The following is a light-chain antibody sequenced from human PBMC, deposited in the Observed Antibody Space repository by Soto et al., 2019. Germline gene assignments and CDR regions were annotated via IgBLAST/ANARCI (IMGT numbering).Light chain of an antibody. V-gene: IGLV1-51*01. CDR2: DSD. CDR3: GTWDSSLSAVV. J-gene: IGLJ2*01. Sequence: QSVLTQPPSVSAAPGQKVTISCSGSSSNIGNNYVSWYQQLPGTAPKLLIYDSDKRPSGTPDRFSGSKSGTSATLGITGLQTGDEADYYCGTWDSSLSAVVFGGGTQVTVL. CDR1: SSNIGNNY.